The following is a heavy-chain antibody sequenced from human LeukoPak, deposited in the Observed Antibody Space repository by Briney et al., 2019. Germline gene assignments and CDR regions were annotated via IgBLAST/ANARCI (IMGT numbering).Heavy chain of an antibody. D-gene: IGHD3-22*01. Sequence: SETLSLACTVSGGSISSSSYYWGRIRQPPGKGLEWIGSIYYSGSTYYNPSLKSRVTISVDTSKNQFSLKLSSVTAADTAVYYCARCKKNNYDSSGYHGDWFDPWGQGTLVTVSS. J-gene: IGHJ5*02. CDR3: ARCKKNNYDSSGYHGDWFDP. CDR2: IYYSGST. V-gene: IGHV4-39*01. CDR1: GGSISSSSYY.